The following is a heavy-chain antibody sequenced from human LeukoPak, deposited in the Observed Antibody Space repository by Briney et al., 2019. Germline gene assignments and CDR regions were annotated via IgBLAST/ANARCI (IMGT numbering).Heavy chain of an antibody. D-gene: IGHD4-17*01. CDR1: GFTFSSHG. V-gene: IGHV3-33*06. CDR3: AKGDYGDQFYYGMDV. CDR2: IWYDGSNK. J-gene: IGHJ6*02. Sequence: GGSLRLSCATSGFTFSSHGMHWVRQAPGKGLEWVAVIWYDGSNKYYADSVKGRFTISRDNSKNTLYLQMNSLRAEDTAVYYCAKGDYGDQFYYGMDVWGQGTTVTVSS.